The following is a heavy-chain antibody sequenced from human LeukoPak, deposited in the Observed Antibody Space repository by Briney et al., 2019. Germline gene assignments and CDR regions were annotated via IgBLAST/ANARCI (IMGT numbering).Heavy chain of an antibody. CDR2: INHNGNVN. J-gene: IGHJ4*02. CDR1: GFTFSSYW. D-gene: IGHD5-18*01. V-gene: IGHV3-7*01. Sequence: GGSLRLSCAASGFTFSSYWMNWARQAPGKGLEWVASINHNGNVNYYADSVKGRFTISRDNSKNTLYLQMNSLRAEDTAVYFCARGGSDTAMAHDYWGQGILVTVSS. CDR3: ARGGSDTAMAHDY.